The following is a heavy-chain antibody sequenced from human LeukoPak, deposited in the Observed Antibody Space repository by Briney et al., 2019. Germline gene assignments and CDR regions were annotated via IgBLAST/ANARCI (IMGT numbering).Heavy chain of an antibody. Sequence: ASVKVSCKASGYTFTSYDINWVRQATGQGLEWMGWMNPNSGNTGYAQKFQGRVTMTRNTSISTAHMELSSLRSEDTAVYYCARGRSVGWYYYYYGMDVWGQGTTVTVSS. CDR2: MNPNSGNT. V-gene: IGHV1-8*01. CDR3: ARGRSVGWYYYYYGMDV. D-gene: IGHD6-19*01. J-gene: IGHJ6*02. CDR1: GYTFTSYD.